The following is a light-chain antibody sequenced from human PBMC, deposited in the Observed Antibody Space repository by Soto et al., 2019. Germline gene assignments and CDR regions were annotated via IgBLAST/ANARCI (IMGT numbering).Light chain of an antibody. Sequence: EIVMTQSPVTLSVSPGERVTLSCRASQTVSSNLAWYQQKPGQAPRLLIYGASTRATGIPARFSGSGSGKEFTLTSSSLQSEDCAVYYCQQYNNWPPLTFGPGTQVALK. CDR2: GAS. V-gene: IGKV3-15*01. J-gene: IGKJ3*01. CDR1: QTVSSN. CDR3: QQYNNWPPLT.